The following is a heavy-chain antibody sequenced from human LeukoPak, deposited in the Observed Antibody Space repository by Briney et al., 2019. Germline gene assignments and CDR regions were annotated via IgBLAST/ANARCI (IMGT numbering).Heavy chain of an antibody. V-gene: IGHV3-23*01. CDR2: ISASGAGT. CDR1: GFTFSTFA. Sequence: PGGSLRLPCAASGFTFSTFAMTWVRQAPGKGLEWVSAISASGAGTYYADSVKGRFTISRDNSKNTLNLQMNSLRADDTAVYYCARGPSSSGPDYWGQGTLVTVSS. J-gene: IGHJ4*02. D-gene: IGHD3-22*01. CDR3: ARGPSSSGPDY.